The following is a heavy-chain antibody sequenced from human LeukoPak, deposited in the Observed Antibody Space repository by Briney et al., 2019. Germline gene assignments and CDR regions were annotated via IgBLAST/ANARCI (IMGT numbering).Heavy chain of an antibody. D-gene: IGHD6-19*01. CDR1: GFTFSSYA. J-gene: IGHJ4*02. CDR3: AKSRSGWYLLDY. Sequence: GGSLRLSCAASGFTFSSYAMSWVRQAPGKGLECVSVISGSGDNTYYADSVKGRFTISRDNSKNTLYLQMNSLRAGDTAVYFCAKSRSGWYLLDYWGQGTLVPVSS. CDR2: ISGSGDNT. V-gene: IGHV3-23*01.